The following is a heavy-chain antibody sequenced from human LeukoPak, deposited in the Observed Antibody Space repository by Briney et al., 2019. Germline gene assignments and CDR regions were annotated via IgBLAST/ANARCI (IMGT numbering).Heavy chain of an antibody. J-gene: IGHJ4*02. V-gene: IGHV4-34*01. CDR2: INHSGST. D-gene: IGHD2-2*01. CDR1: GGSFSGYY. Sequence: SESLSLTCAVYGGSFSGYYWSWIRHPPGKALEWVGEINHSGSTNYNPSLKSRVSISVDTSKNQFSLKLSSVTAADTALYYCASRGLVVPASSYYFDYWVQGTLVTVCS. CDR3: ASRGLVVPASSYYFDY.